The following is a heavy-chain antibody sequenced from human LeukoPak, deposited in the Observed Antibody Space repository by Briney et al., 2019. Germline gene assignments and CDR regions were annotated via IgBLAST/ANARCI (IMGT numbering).Heavy chain of an antibody. V-gene: IGHV4-34*01. J-gene: IGHJ4*02. D-gene: IGHD3-22*01. CDR1: GGSISGYY. CDR3: ARVYLTYDSSGYCFDY. Sequence: SETLSLTCTVSGGSISGYYWSWIRQPPGKGLEWIGEINHSGSTNYNPSLKSRVTISVDTSKNQFSLKLSSVTAADTAVYYCARVYLTYDSSGYCFDYWGQGTLVTVSS. CDR2: INHSGST.